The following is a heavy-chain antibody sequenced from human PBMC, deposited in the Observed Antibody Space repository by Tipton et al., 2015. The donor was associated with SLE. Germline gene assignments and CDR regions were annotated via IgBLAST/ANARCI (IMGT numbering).Heavy chain of an antibody. J-gene: IGHJ5*02. Sequence: LRLSCAVYGGSFSGYYWSWIRQPPGKGLEWIGEINHSGSTNYNPSLKSRVTISVDTSKNQSSLKLSSVTAADTAVYYCARDIDGYNWFDPWGQGTLVTVSS. CDR1: GGSFSGYY. V-gene: IGHV4-34*01. CDR2: INHSGST. CDR3: ARDIDGYNWFDP. D-gene: IGHD2-15*01.